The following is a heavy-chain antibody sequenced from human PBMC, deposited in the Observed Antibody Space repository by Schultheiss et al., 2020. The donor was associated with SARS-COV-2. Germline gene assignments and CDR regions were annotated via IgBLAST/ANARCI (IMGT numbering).Heavy chain of an antibody. V-gene: IGHV1-69*04. Sequence: SVKVSCKASGGTFSSYAISWVRQAPGQGLEWMGRIIPILGIANYAQKYQGRVTITADKSTSTAYMELSSLRSEDTAVYYCTSEGLYRSVVFWGQGTLVTVSS. J-gene: IGHJ4*02. D-gene: IGHD2-8*01. CDR1: GGTFSSYA. CDR3: TSEGLYRSVVF. CDR2: IIPILGIA.